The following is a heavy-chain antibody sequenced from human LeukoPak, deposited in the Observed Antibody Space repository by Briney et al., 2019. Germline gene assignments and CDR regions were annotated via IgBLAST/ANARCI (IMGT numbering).Heavy chain of an antibody. CDR3: ARDKSADYGDSYFDS. Sequence: SGGSLRLSCAASGFTFSTCGMSWVRQAQGKGLEWVSAISGSGSGTYYADSVKGRFTISRDNSKNTLYLQMNSLRAEDTAVYYCARDKSADYGDSYFDSWGQGILVTVSS. J-gene: IGHJ4*02. D-gene: IGHD4-17*01. CDR2: ISGSGSGT. CDR1: GFTFSTCG. V-gene: IGHV3-23*01.